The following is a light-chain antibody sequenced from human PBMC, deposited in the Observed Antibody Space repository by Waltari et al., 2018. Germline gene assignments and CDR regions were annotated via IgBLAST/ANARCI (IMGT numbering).Light chain of an antibody. V-gene: IGKV4-1*01. CDR2: CAS. CDR3: QQYYDSPLT. Sequence: DIVMTQSPDSLAASLGERATITCKSSQSVLYSSNNKNYLAWYQQKPGQPPKLLIYCASTRESGVPDRFSGSGSGTDFTLTISSLQAEDVAVYYCQQYYDSPLTFGGGTKVEIK. CDR1: QSVLYSSNNKNY. J-gene: IGKJ4*01.